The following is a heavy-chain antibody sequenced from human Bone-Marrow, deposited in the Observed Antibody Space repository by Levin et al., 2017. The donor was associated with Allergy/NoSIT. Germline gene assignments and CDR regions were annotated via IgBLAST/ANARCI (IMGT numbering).Heavy chain of an antibody. V-gene: IGHV3-23*01. J-gene: IGHJ4*02. CDR2: INAAGDRT. D-gene: IGHD3-3*01. CDR1: GFDFNTYS. Sequence: GESLKISCAASGFDFNTYSMNWVRQAPGKGPEWVSNINAAGDRTNYADAVRGRFIISRDNSKNTLYLHISGLRAEDTAMYYCEREQLEWTRRGEFDHWGQGTRLTVSS. CDR3: EREQLEWTRRGEFDH.